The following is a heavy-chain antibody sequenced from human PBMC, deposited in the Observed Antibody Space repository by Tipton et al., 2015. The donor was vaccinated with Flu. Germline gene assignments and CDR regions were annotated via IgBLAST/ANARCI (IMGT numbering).Heavy chain of an antibody. J-gene: IGHJ5*02. Sequence: TLSLTCTVSGGSIISSSYYWGWIRQPPGKGLEWIGSFYYSGSTQYDPSLKSRVTISVDTSKNQFSLKLSSVTAADTAVYYCARDPPTRNWFDPWGQGTLVTVSS. D-gene: IGHD5-12*01. CDR2: FYYSGST. CDR1: GGSIISSSYY. CDR3: ARDPPTRNWFDP. V-gene: IGHV4-39*07.